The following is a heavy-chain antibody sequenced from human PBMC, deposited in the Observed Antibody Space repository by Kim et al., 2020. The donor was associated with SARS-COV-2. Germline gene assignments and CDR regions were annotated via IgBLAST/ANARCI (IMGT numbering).Heavy chain of an antibody. D-gene: IGHD3-22*01. Sequence: SETLSLTCTVSGGSISSYYWSRIRQPAGKGLEWIGRIYTSGSTNYNPSLKSRVTMSVDTSKNQFSLKLSSVTAADTAVYYCARDGPYDSSGYPQGPHWYFDLWGRGTLVTVSS. CDR1: GGSISSYY. V-gene: IGHV4-4*07. CDR3: ARDGPYDSSGYPQGPHWYFDL. CDR2: IYTSGST. J-gene: IGHJ2*01.